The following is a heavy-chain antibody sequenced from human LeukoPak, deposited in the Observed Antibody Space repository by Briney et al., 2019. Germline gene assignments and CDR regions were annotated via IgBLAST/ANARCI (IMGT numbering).Heavy chain of an antibody. J-gene: IGHJ6*02. Sequence: GGSLRLSCAASGFAFSSYAMSWVRQPPGKGLEWVSVISRRDDYTYYADSVKGRFTISRDNSKNTLYLQMNSLRAEDTAVYYCARDSYGMDVWGQGTTVTVSS. CDR3: ARDSYGMDV. CDR2: ISRRDDYT. V-gene: IGHV3-23*01. CDR1: GFAFSSYA.